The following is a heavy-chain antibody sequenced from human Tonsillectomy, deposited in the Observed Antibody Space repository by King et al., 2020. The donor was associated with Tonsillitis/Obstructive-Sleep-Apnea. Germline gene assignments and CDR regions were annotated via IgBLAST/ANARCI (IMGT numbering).Heavy chain of an antibody. Sequence: VQLQESGPGLVKPSETLSLTCTVSGGSISSYYWSWIRQPPGKGLECMGYIYYSGGTNYNPSLKSRVTISVDTSKNQVSLKLSSVTAADTAMYYCAREVALMNAFDIWGQGTMVTVSS. CDR2: IYYSGGT. CDR1: GGSISSYY. CDR3: AREVALMNAFDI. J-gene: IGHJ3*02. D-gene: IGHD2-8*01. V-gene: IGHV4-59*01.